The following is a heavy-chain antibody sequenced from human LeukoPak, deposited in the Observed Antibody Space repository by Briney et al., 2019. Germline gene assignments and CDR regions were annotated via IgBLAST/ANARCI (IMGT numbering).Heavy chain of an antibody. V-gene: IGHV4-4*07. CDR1: GGSISSYY. Sequence: SETLSLTCTVSGGSISSYYWSWIRQPAGKGLEWIGRIYTSGSTNYNPSLKSRVTMSVDTSKNQFSLKLSSVTAADTAVYYCARVAVAGTRNYYYCMDVWGKGTTVTVSS. J-gene: IGHJ6*03. CDR3: ARVAVAGTRNYYYCMDV. D-gene: IGHD6-19*01. CDR2: IYTSGST.